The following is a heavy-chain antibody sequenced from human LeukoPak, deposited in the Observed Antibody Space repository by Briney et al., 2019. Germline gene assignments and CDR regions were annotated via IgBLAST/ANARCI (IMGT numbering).Heavy chain of an antibody. J-gene: IGHJ1*01. D-gene: IGHD3-22*01. CDR3: TTDQFIYYDSSGYYYKTECFQH. CDR1: GFTFSEAW. Sequence: GGSLRLSCAASGFTFSEAWMSWVRQAPGKGPEWVGLIKHKYDGGTTDYAAPVKGRFTISRDDSKNTLYLQMNSLKTEDTAVYYCTTDQFIYYDSSGYYYKTECFQHWGQGTLVTVSS. V-gene: IGHV3-15*01. CDR2: IKHKYDGGTT.